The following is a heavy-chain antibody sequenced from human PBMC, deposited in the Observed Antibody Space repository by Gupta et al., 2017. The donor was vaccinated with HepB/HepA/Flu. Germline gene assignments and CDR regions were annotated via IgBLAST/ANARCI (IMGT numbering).Heavy chain of an antibody. V-gene: IGHV6-1*01. CDR1: GDSVSSNSAA. J-gene: IGHJ4*02. CDR2: TYYRSKWYY. CDR3: ARGPAQFDC. Sequence: QVQLQQSGPGLVKPSQTLSLTCVISGDSVSSNSAAWNWIRQSPSRGLEWLGRTYYRSKWYYEYAVSVKSRISINPDTSNNQFPLQLNSVTPEDTAVYYCARGPAQFDCWGQGTLVTVSS.